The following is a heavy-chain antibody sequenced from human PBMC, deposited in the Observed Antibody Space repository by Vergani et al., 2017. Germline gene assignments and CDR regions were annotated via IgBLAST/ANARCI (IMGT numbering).Heavy chain of an antibody. D-gene: IGHD6-13*01. V-gene: IGHV4-4*07. Sequence: QVQLQESGPGLVKPSETLSLTCTVSGGSISSYYWSWIRQPAGKGLEWIGRIYTSGSTNYNPSLKSRVTMSVDTSKNQFSLKLSSVTAADTAVYYCARDTSGVAAADSPSFDYWGQGTLVTVSS. CDR2: IYTSGST. J-gene: IGHJ4*02. CDR1: GGSISSYY. CDR3: ARDTSGVAAADSPSFDY.